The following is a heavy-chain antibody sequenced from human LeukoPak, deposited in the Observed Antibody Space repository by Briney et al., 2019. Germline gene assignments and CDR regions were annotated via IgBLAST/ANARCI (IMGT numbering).Heavy chain of an antibody. CDR3: ARGVEGYYDSSGYPPSPTYYFDY. J-gene: IGHJ4*02. V-gene: IGHV3-30*04. CDR2: TSYDGSNK. CDR1: GFTFSSYA. Sequence: GGSLRLSCAASGFTFSSYAMHWVRQAPGKGLEWVAVTSYDGSNKYYADSVKGRFTISRDNSKNTLYLQMNSLRAEDTAVYYCARGVEGYYDSSGYPPSPTYYFDYWGQGTLVTVSS. D-gene: IGHD3-22*01.